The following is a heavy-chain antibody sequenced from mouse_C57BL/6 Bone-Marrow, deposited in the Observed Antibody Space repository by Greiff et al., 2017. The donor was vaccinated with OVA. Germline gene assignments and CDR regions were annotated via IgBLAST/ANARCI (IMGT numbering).Heavy chain of an antibody. J-gene: IGHJ1*03. CDR1: GYTFTSYW. V-gene: IGHV1-53*01. D-gene: IGHD1-1*01. Sequence: QVQLQQPGTELVKPGASVKLSCKASGYTFTSYWMHWVKQRPGQGLEWIGNINPSNGGTNYNEKFKSKATLTVDNSSSTAYMQLSSLTSEDSAVYYCARSVYYYGSSSWYFDVWGTGTTVTVSS. CDR2: INPSNGGT. CDR3: ARSVYYYGSSSWYFDV.